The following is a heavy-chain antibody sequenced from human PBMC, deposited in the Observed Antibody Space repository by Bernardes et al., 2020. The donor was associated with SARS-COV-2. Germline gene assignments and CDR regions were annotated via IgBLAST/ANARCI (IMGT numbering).Heavy chain of an antibody. Sequence: GWSLRLSCAASGFTFSSYAMSWVRQAPGKGLEWVSAISGSGGSTYYADSVKGRFTISRDNSKNTLYLQMNSLRAEDTAVYYCAKLGVAMIVVVIEWYFDYWGQGTLVTVSS. D-gene: IGHD3-22*01. J-gene: IGHJ4*02. V-gene: IGHV3-23*01. CDR1: GFTFSSYA. CDR2: ISGSGGST. CDR3: AKLGVAMIVVVIEWYFDY.